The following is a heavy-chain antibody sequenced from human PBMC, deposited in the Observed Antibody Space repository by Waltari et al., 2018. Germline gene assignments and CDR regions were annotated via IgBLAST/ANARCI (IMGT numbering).Heavy chain of an antibody. J-gene: IGHJ5*02. CDR3: AKDKNWFGELLGYFHP. CDR2: INPGNGNT. CDR1: GYTFTSYT. V-gene: IGHV1-3*01. Sequence: TPGASVKISCKASGYTFTSYTLHWLRQAAGQRLEWMGWINPGNGNTRYSQKFQGRVTFSRDTSASTAYLVLSGLTAEDTAVYYCAKDKNWFGELLGYFHPWGRGTLVTVS. D-gene: IGHD3-10*01.